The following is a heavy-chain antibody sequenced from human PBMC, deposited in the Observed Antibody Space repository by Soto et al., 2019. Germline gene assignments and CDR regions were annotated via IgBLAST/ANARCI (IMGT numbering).Heavy chain of an antibody. D-gene: IGHD6-6*01. CDR3: ANGVAARPFDP. J-gene: IGHJ5*02. Sequence: GASLKVSCKASGYTFTGYYMHWVRQAPGQGLEWMGWINPNSGGTNYARKFQGRVTMTWDTSITTAYMELSRLGSDDTAVYYCANGVAARPFDPWGQGTLVTVS. CDR2: INPNSGGT. CDR1: GYTFTGYY. V-gene: IGHV1-2*02.